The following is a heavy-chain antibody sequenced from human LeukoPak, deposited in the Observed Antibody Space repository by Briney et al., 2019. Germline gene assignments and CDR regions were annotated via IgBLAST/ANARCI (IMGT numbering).Heavy chain of an antibody. V-gene: IGHV1-2*06. CDR2: INPNSGGT. CDR1: GYTFTGYY. D-gene: IGHD3-22*01. Sequence: ASVTVSCKASGYTFTGYYMHWVRQAPGQGLEWMGRINPNSGGTNYAQKFQGRVTMTRDTSISTAYMELSRLRSDDTAVYYCARALGYYDSSGRGFDPWGQGTLVTVSS. CDR3: ARALGYYDSSGRGFDP. J-gene: IGHJ5*02.